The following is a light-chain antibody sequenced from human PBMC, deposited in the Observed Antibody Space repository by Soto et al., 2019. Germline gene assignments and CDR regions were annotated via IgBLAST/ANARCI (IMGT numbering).Light chain of an antibody. Sequence: DVVMTQSPLSLPVSLGQTASISCRSSQSLVNTNGVAFLNWFQQRPGQSPRRLIYKVSNPDSGVPARFSGSGSGTDFTLKISRVEAEDVGVCYCMQGTHWPITFGQGTRLEIK. CDR1: QSLVNTNGVAF. V-gene: IGKV2-30*01. CDR3: MQGTHWPIT. CDR2: KVS. J-gene: IGKJ5*01.